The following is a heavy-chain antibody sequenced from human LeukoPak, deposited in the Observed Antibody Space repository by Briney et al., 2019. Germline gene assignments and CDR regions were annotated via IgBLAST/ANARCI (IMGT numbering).Heavy chain of an antibody. V-gene: IGHV4-59*01. CDR2: IYYSGST. J-gene: IGHJ3*02. CDR3: AREEASHAFDI. CDR1: GGSITSYY. Sequence: SETLSLTCTGSGGSITSYYWSWIRQPPGKGLEWIGYIYYSGSTNYNPSLKSRVTISVDTSKNQFSLKLSSVTAADTAVYYCAREEASHAFDIWGQGTMVTVSS.